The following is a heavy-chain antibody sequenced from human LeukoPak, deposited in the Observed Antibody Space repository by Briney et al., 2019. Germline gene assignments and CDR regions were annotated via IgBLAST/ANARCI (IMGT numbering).Heavy chain of an antibody. CDR3: AKDQSHYDFWSGLDY. V-gene: IGHV3-23*01. CDR1: GFTFSSFS. D-gene: IGHD3-3*01. Sequence: GGSLRLSCAASGFTFSSFSMTWVRQAPGKGLEWVSTISGNGGSAYYADSVKGRFTISRDNSKNTLYLQMNSLRAEDTAVYYCAKDQSHYDFWSGLDYWGQGTLVTVSS. J-gene: IGHJ4*02. CDR2: ISGNGGSA.